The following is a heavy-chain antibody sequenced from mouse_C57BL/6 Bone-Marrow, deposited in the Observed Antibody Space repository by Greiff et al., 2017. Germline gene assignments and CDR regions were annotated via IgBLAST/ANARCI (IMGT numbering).Heavy chain of an antibody. Sequence: QVQLQQPGAELVKPGASVKLSCKASGYTFTSYWMHWVKQRPGQGLEWIGMIHPNSGSTNYNEKFKSKATLTVDKSSSTAYMQLSRRTSEDSAVYYCARRGVYYDYLRGAMDYWGQGTSVTVSS. J-gene: IGHJ4*01. D-gene: IGHD2-4*01. CDR3: ARRGVYYDYLRGAMDY. CDR1: GYTFTSYW. V-gene: IGHV1-64*01. CDR2: IHPNSGST.